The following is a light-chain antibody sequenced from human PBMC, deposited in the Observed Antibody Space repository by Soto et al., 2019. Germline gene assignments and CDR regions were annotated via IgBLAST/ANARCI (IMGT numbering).Light chain of an antibody. V-gene: IGKV3-11*01. CDR2: DGS. CDR1: QSVSGY. Sequence: EIVLTQSPATLSLSPGERATLSCRASQSVSGYLAWYQQKPGQAPRLLIYDGSHRAAGIPSRFSGSGSGTDFTLTISGLEPEDFAVYYCQQRSSWLISFGPGTKVDIK. J-gene: IGKJ3*01. CDR3: QQRSSWLIS.